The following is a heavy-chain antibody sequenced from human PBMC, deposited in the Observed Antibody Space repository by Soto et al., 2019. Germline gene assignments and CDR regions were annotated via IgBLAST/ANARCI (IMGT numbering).Heavy chain of an antibody. CDR3: AKGDKYYDFTWFDP. Sequence: PGGSLRLSCAASGFTFSSYGMHWVRQAPGKGLEWVAVISYDGSNKYYADSVKGRFTISRDNSKNTLYLQMNSLRAEDTAVYYCAKGDKYYDFTWFDPWGQGTLVTVSS. D-gene: IGHD3-3*01. CDR1: GFTFSSYG. V-gene: IGHV3-30*18. J-gene: IGHJ5*02. CDR2: ISYDGSNK.